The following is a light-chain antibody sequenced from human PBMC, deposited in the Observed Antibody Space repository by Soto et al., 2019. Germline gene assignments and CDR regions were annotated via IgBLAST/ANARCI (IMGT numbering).Light chain of an antibody. CDR2: CTS. CDR1: LPLLHSNRSHS. CDR3: KHLGSALLT. J-gene: IGKJ1*01. V-gene: IGKV3-20*01. Sequence: TVQTKTPLSLPVTPGAPASTPCSSSLPLLHSNRSHSLACYQQTPDQAPRLLIHCTSSSATGNPDRISDSGSWTDFTLTISTLDPAYLAVNYWKHLGSALLTVGHATKVDIK.